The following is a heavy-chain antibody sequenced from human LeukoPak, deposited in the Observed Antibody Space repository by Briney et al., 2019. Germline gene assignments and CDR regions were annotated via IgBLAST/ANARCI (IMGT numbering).Heavy chain of an antibody. J-gene: IGHJ4*02. Sequence: GGSLRLSCAASGFAFSGYSMNWVRQAPGKGLEWVSAISGSGGSTYYADSVKGRFTISRDNSKNTLYLQMNSLRAEDTAVYYCAKVGWSIFGVVIIDYFDYWGQGTLVTVSS. CDR2: ISGSGGST. D-gene: IGHD3-3*01. V-gene: IGHV3-23*01. CDR1: GFAFSGYS. CDR3: AKVGWSIFGVVIIDYFDY.